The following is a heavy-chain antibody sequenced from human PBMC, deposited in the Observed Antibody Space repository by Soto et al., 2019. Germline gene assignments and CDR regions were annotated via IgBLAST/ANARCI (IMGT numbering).Heavy chain of an antibody. CDR2: ILPMLDIT. Sequence: QVQLVQSGAEVKKPGSSVKVSCKASGGTFSTYTIIWVRQAPGQGLEWMGRILPMLDITNSAQRFQGRVTITADKSTSTAYLDLSSLRSADTAVYYCTLGSWSAETFDIWGRGTMVTVSS. CDR3: TLGSWSAETFDI. J-gene: IGHJ3*02. V-gene: IGHV1-69*02. CDR1: GGTFSTYT. D-gene: IGHD6-13*01.